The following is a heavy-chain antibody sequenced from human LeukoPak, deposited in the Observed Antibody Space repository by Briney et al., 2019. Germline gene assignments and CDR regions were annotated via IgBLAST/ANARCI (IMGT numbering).Heavy chain of an antibody. D-gene: IGHD6-19*01. Sequence: GGSLRLSCAASGFTFSSYGMSWVRQAPGKRLEWVSGISGSGGSTYYADSVKGRFTISRDNSKNTLYLQMNSLRAEDTAVYYCAKATTYTSAGYSSGWYYFDYWGQGTLVTVSS. CDR3: AKATTYTSAGYSSGWYYFDY. J-gene: IGHJ4*02. CDR1: GFTFSSYG. CDR2: ISGSGGST. V-gene: IGHV3-23*01.